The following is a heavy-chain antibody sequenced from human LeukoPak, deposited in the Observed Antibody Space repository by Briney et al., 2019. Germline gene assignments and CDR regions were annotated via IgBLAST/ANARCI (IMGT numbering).Heavy chain of an antibody. CDR1: GGTFSSYA. J-gene: IGHJ4*02. CDR2: INPNSGGT. D-gene: IGHD4-17*01. V-gene: IGHV1-2*02. Sequence: ASVKVSCKASGGTFSSYAISWVRQAPGQGLEWMGWINPNSGGTNYAQKFQGRVTMTRDTSISTAYMELSRLRSDDTAVYYCARGPPRLRSPLGYWGQGTLVTVSS. CDR3: ARGPPRLRSPLGY.